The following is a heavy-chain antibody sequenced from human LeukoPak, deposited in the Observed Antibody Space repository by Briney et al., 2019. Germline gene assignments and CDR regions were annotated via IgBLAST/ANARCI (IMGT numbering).Heavy chain of an antibody. Sequence: GGSLRLSCADSGYTFSSYAMSWVRQAPGKGLEWVSAISGSGGSTYYADSVKGRFTISRDNSKNTLYLQMNNLRAENTAVYYCAKGYDSSLYPFAYWGQRTLVTVSS. CDR1: GYTFSSYA. CDR3: AKGYDSSLYPFAY. V-gene: IGHV3-23*01. J-gene: IGHJ4*02. CDR2: ISGSGGST. D-gene: IGHD3-3*01.